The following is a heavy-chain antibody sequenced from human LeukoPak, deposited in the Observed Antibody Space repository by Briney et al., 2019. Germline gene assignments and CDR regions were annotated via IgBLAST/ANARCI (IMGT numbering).Heavy chain of an antibody. Sequence: SQTLSLTCAISGDTVSSNTASWNWVRQSPSRGLEWLGRTYFRSKWFHDYAVSVKSRIAVNPDTSKNQFSLQLNSVTPEDTAVYYCTRDFDYWGQGTLVTVSS. CDR2: TYFRSKWFH. V-gene: IGHV6-1*01. J-gene: IGHJ4*02. CDR1: GDTVSSNTAS. CDR3: TRDFDY.